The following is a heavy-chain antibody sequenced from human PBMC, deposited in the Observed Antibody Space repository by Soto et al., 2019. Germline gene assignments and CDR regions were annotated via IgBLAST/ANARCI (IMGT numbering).Heavy chain of an antibody. CDR3: ARVENTMFRVVITYYYYGMDV. V-gene: IGHV1-18*04. CDR2: ISAYNGNT. CDR1: GYTFTSYG. Sequence: ASVKVSCKASGYTFTSYGISWVRQAPGQGLEWMGWISAYNGNTNYAQKLQGRVTMTTDTSTSTAYMELRSLRSDDTAVYYCARVENTMFRVVITYYYYGMDVWGRVTTVTFSS. D-gene: IGHD3-3*01. J-gene: IGHJ6*02.